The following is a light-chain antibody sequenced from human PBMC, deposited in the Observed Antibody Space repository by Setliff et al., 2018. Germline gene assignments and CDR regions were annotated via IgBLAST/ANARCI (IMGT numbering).Light chain of an antibody. CDR1: SRDVGNYNL. Sequence: QSVLTQPASVSGSPGQSITISCTGTSRDVGNYNLVSWFQQHPGKAPKLIIYDVTERPSGVSNRFSGSKSGNTASLTISGLQTDDEADYYCCSHAARTGFLYVFGTGTKVTVL. V-gene: IGLV2-23*02. J-gene: IGLJ1*01. CDR3: CSHAARTGFLYV. CDR2: DVT.